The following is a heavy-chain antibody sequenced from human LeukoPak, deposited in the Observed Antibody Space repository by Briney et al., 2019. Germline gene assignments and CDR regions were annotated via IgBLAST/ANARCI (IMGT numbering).Heavy chain of an antibody. CDR2: IRYDGSNK. CDR1: GFTFSSYG. D-gene: IGHD1-7*01. Sequence: GGSLRLSCAASGFTFSSYGMHWVRQAPGKGLEGVAFIRYDGSNKYYADSVKGRFTISRDNSKNTLYLQMNSLRAEDTAVYYCAKDGKLQGWFDPWGQGTLVTVSS. CDR3: AKDGKLQGWFDP. J-gene: IGHJ5*02. V-gene: IGHV3-30*02.